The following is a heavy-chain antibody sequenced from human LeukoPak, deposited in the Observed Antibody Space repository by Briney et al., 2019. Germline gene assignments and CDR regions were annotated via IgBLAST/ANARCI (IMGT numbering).Heavy chain of an antibody. CDR2: INSDGSST. J-gene: IGHJ3*02. CDR1: GFTFSSYW. CDR3: ARAGVPAGIKLSAFDI. Sequence: PGGSLRLSCAASGFTFSSYWMHWVRQAPGKGLVWVSRINSDGSSTSYADSVKGRFTISKDNAKNTLYLQMNSLRAEDTAVYYCARAGVPAGIKLSAFDIWGQGTMVTVSS. V-gene: IGHV3-74*01. D-gene: IGHD3-10*01.